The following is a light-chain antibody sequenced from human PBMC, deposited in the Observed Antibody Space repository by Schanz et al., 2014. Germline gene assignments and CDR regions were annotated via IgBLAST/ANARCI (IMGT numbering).Light chain of an antibody. CDR2: GVT. J-gene: IGLJ1*01. Sequence: QSALTQPPSASGSPGQSVTISCTGTSSDVGGYNYVSWYQQHPGKAPKLIIYGVTNRPSGVSTRFSGSKSGNTASLTISGLQAEDEADYYCCSYVSSTTPYVFGFGNKLTVL. CDR1: SSDVGGYNY. V-gene: IGLV2-14*03. CDR3: CSYVSSTTPYV.